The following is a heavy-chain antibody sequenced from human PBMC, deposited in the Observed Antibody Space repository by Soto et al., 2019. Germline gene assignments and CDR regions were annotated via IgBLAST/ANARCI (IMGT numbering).Heavy chain of an antibody. J-gene: IGHJ4*02. D-gene: IGHD1-1*01. CDR2: IFPSGTT. Sequence: SETLSLTCGVSGGSLSGATYSWNWIRKPPGKGLEWIGYIFPSGTTYYNPSLKSRVTISIAVSKNQFYLSLMSLTAADTAVYYRARSLEGDDWRQGTRVTVSS. V-gene: IGHV4-30-2*01. CDR1: GGSLSGATYS. CDR3: ARSLEGDD.